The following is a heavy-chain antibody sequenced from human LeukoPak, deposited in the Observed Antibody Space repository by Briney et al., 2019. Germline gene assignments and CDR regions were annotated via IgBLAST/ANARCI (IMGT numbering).Heavy chain of an antibody. Sequence: GGSLRLSCAASGFTFSNAWMSWVRQAPGKGLEWVGRIKSKTDGGTTGYAAPVKGRFTISRDDSKNTLYLQMNSLKTEDTAVYYCTTGEGSSDWYGRRGDDYWGQGTLVTVSS. D-gene: IGHD6-19*01. J-gene: IGHJ4*02. CDR1: GFTFSNAW. CDR2: IKSKTDGGTT. V-gene: IGHV3-15*01. CDR3: TTGEGSSDWYGRRGDDY.